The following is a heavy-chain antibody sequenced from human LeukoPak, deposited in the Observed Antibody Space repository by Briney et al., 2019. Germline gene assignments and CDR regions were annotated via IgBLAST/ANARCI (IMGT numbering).Heavy chain of an antibody. D-gene: IGHD3-16*01. Sequence: GGSLRLSCAASRFAFSDYYMGWIRQAPGKGLEWVGNIQPDGSEQYPVDSVKGRFTISRDNARNSLFLQMNSLRVEDTAVYYCASQSFARFDPWGQGTLVTISS. CDR3: ASQSFARFDP. CDR1: RFAFSDYY. CDR2: IQPDGSEQ. J-gene: IGHJ5*02. V-gene: IGHV3-7*01.